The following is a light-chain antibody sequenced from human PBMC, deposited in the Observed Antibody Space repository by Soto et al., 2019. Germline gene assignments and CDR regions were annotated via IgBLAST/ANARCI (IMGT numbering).Light chain of an antibody. CDR3: QHYRTA. Sequence: EIVLTQSPGTLSLSPGERATLSCRASQSVSSSYLAWYQQKPGQAPRQLIYGASSRATGIPDRFSGSGSGTYFTPTITSLEREDSAVYYCQHYRTAFGGGTRVEIK. CDR2: GAS. J-gene: IGKJ4*01. V-gene: IGKV3-20*01. CDR1: QSVSSSY.